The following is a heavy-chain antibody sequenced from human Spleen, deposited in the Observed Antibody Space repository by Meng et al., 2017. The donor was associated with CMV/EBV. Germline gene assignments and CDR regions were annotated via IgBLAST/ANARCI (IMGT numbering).Heavy chain of an antibody. CDR3: AKILPSYSSSVILDY. CDR2: TPYDGSNK. V-gene: IGHV3-30*02. D-gene: IGHD6-13*01. J-gene: IGHJ4*02. Sequence: GESLKISCAASGFTFSSYGMHWVRQAPGKGLEWVAFTPYDGSNKYSADSVKGRFTISRDNSKNTLYLHMNSLRTEDTAVYFCAKILPSYSSSVILDYWGQGTLVTVSS. CDR1: GFTFSSYG.